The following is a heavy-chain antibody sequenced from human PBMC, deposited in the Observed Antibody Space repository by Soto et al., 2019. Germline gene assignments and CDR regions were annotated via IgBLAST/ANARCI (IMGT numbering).Heavy chain of an antibody. CDR1: GADINTYS. V-gene: IGHV4-4*07. D-gene: IGHD6-19*01. CDR2: IYTSASI. Sequence: SETLSLTCSVSGADINTYSWTWIRQPAGKGLEWIGRIYTSASINYNPSLRGRVTLSVGTSTNQVSLKLASVTAADTAVYYRARDREAGYNFYYGMDVWGQGTTVTVSS. CDR3: ARDREAGYNFYYGMDV. J-gene: IGHJ6*02.